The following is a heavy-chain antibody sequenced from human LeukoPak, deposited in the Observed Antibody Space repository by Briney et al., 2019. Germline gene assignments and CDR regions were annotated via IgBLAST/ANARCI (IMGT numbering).Heavy chain of an antibody. Sequence: PGGSLRLSCAASGFTFSTYSMNWVRQAPGKGLEGVSYISSSGSTIYYADSVKGRFIISRDNAKNSLYLQLISLRAEDTAVYYCAGGESEYTTSGDFAYWGQGTLVTVSS. CDR2: ISSSGSTI. CDR1: GFTFSTYS. J-gene: IGHJ4*02. V-gene: IGHV3-48*01. D-gene: IGHD3-16*01. CDR3: AGGESEYTTSGDFAY.